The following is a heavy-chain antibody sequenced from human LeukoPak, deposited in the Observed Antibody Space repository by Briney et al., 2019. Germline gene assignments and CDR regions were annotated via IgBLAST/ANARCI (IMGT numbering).Heavy chain of an antibody. Sequence: GGSLRLSCAVSGFTFSSCAMHWVRQAPGRGLEWVAGISYDGTNKYYADSVKGRFTISRDNSKNTLYLQMNSLRTDDTAVYYCARESPACGEDCYFDYWGQGTLVTVSS. D-gene: IGHD2-21*02. J-gene: IGHJ4*02. CDR3: ARESPACGEDCYFDY. CDR2: ISYDGTNK. V-gene: IGHV3-30-3*01. CDR1: GFTFSSCA.